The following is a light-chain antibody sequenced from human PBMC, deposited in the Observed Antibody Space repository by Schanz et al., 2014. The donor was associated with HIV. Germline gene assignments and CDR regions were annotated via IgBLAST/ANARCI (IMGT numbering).Light chain of an antibody. CDR3: QQYLKSPIT. V-gene: IGKV3-20*01. CDR1: QSLGGSQ. CDR2: GAS. Sequence: ETVLTQSPGSLSLSPGERATLSCRASQSLGGSQLAWYQHKPGQAPRLLIYGASNRATGIPDRFSGGGSGTDFSLTISRLEPEDSAVYYCQQYLKSPITFGQGTRLEIK. J-gene: IGKJ5*01.